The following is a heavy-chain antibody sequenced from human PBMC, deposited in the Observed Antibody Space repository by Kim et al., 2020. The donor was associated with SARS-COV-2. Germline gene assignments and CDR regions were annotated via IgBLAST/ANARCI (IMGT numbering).Heavy chain of an antibody. CDR3: TRWNSGNYYDAS. CDR2: IKSKTDGGTT. Sequence: GGSLRLSCAASGFTISDAWMSWVRQAPGKWLEWVGRIKSKTDGGTTEYAAPVKGRFTISRDDSTNTLFLQMSSLKTEDTALYYCTRWNSGNYYDASWGQGTLVTVSS. V-gene: IGHV3-15*01. CDR1: GFTISDAW. D-gene: IGHD1-26*01. J-gene: IGHJ5*02.